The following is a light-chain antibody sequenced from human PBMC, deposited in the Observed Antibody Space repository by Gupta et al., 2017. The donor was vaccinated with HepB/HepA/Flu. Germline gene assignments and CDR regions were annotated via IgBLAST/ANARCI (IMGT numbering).Light chain of an antibody. CDR1: QSISSW. CDR2: KAS. J-gene: IGKJ2*01. V-gene: IGKV1-5*03. CDR3: QQYNSYSYT. Sequence: QMTQSPSTLSASVGDRVTITCRASQSISSWLAWYQQKPRKAPKLLIYKASSLESGVPSRFSGSGSGTEFTLTISSLQPDDFATYYCQQYNSYSYTFGQGTKLEIK.